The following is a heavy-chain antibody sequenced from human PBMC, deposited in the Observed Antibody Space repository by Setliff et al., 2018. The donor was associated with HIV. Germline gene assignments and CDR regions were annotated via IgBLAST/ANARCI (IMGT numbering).Heavy chain of an antibody. D-gene: IGHD6-19*01. J-gene: IGHJ6*03. CDR2: INPSGGST. CDR3: VGNPRIAVAGTDYYYYMGV. CDR1: GYTFTSYY. V-gene: IGHV1-46*01. Sequence: ASVKVSCKASGYTFTSYYMHWVRQAPGQGLEWMGIINPSGGSTSYAQKFQGRVTMTRDTSTSTVYMELSSLRSEDTAVYYCVGNPRIAVAGTDYYYYMGVWGKGTTVTVSS.